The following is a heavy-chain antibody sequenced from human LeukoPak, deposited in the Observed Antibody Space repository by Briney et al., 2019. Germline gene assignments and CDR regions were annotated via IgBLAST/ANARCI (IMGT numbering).Heavy chain of an antibody. Sequence: PGGSLRVSCAASGFTFSNYAMSWVRQAPGKGLEWVSGISGSGATTYYTDSVKGRFTISRDNSKNTLELQMNSLRAEDTAMYYCAKPGLAYCSGGSCYPFDNWGQGTLVTVSS. CDR2: ISGSGATT. J-gene: IGHJ4*02. CDR3: AKPGLAYCSGGSCYPFDN. CDR1: GFTFSNYA. V-gene: IGHV3-23*01. D-gene: IGHD2-15*01.